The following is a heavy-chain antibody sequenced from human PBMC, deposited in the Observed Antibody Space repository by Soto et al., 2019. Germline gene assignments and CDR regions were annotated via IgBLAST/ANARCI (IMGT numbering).Heavy chain of an antibody. J-gene: IGHJ3*02. CDR2: ITSASDYI. V-gene: IGHV3-21*01. Sequence: GGSLRLSCVASGFMFTRSTMNWVRQPPGKGLEWFSSITSASDYIFYADSVKGRLTISRDNAKNSLYLQVNSLRAEDTAVYYCARVGTGSSTPLDIWGQGTMVTV. CDR1: GFMFTRST. D-gene: IGHD3-9*01. CDR3: ARVGTGSSTPLDI.